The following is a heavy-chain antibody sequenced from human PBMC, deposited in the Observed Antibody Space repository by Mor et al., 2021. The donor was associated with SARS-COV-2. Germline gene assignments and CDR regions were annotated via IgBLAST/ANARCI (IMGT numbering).Heavy chain of an antibody. CDR3: VRG. J-gene: IGHJ1*01. Sequence: GLLQPGGSLRLSCAASGFTFSNYWMYWVRQAPGKGLVWVSRIDGDGSSTSYADSVKGRFTISRDNAKNMVFLQMNSLRAEDAAVYYWVRGGAQG. CDR2: IDGDGSST. V-gene: IGHV3-74*01. CDR1: GFTFSNYW.